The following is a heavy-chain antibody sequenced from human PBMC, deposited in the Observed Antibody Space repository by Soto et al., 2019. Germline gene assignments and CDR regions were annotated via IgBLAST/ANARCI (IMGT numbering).Heavy chain of an antibody. D-gene: IGHD1-26*01. V-gene: IGHV1-3*01. CDR1: GFSFTSYE. Sequence: SVKVSCKASGFSFTSYEMHWVRQAPGQSLEWMGWINVGNGNTEYSQRVQGRVTITRDISASTVYMQLSSLTFADTAVYYCARDESFHFDYWGQGTLVTVSS. J-gene: IGHJ4*02. CDR3: ARDESFHFDY. CDR2: INVGNGNT.